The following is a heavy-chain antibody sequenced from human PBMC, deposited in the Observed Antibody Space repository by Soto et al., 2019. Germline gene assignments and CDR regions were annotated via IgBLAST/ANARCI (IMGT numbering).Heavy chain of an antibody. CDR2: IYYSGST. D-gene: IGHD4-17*01. CDR3: ASLPTTVTSAFDI. CDR1: GGSIGSSSYY. V-gene: IGHV4-39*01. J-gene: IGHJ3*02. Sequence: SETLSLTCTVSGGSIGSSSYYWGWIRQPPGKGLEWIGSIYYSGSTYYNPSLKSRVTISVDTSKNQFSPKLSSVTAADTAVYYCASLPTTVTSAFDIWGQGTMVTVSS.